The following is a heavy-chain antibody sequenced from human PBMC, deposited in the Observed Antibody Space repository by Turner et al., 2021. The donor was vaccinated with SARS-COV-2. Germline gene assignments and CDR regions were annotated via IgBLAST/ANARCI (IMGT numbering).Heavy chain of an antibody. CDR2: SHYSGST. CDR1: GGSIRSSSYY. D-gene: IGHD3-10*01. CDR3: ARVRTVTCITTTCLPSDAFDL. Sequence: QLQLQESGPGLVKPSETLSLTCTVSGGSIRSSSYYWGWIRPPPGKGLEWIGSSHYSGSTYYNASLESRVTISVDTSKNQFSLKLTSVTAADTAVYYCARVRTVTCITTTCLPSDAFDLWGQGTMVPVSS. V-gene: IGHV4-39*01. J-gene: IGHJ3*01.